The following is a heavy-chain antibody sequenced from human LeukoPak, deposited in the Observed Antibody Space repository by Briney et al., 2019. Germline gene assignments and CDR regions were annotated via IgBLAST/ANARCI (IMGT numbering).Heavy chain of an antibody. V-gene: IGHV3-30-3*01. Sequence: GRSLRLSCAASGFTFSSYAMHWVRQAPGKGLEWVAVTSYDGSNKYYADSVKGRFTISRDNSKNTLYLQMNSLRADDTAVYYCAKADRRVVPAGCLDYWGQGTLVTVSS. CDR1: GFTFSSYA. CDR3: AKADRRVVPAGCLDY. CDR2: TSYDGSNK. D-gene: IGHD2-2*01. J-gene: IGHJ4*02.